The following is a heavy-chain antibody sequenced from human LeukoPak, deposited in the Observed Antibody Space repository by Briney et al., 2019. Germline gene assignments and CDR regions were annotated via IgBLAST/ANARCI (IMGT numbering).Heavy chain of an antibody. V-gene: IGHV1-24*01. D-gene: IGHD3-9*01. CDR3: ATSTLRYFDWLLLPFDY. J-gene: IGHJ4*02. Sequence: ASVKVSCKASGYTFSNYNVHWVRQAPGKGLEWMGGFDPEDGETIYAQRFQGRVTMTEDTSTDTAYMELSSLRSEDTAVYYCATSTLRYFDWLLLPFDYWGQGTLVTVSS. CDR1: GYTFSNYN. CDR2: FDPEDGET.